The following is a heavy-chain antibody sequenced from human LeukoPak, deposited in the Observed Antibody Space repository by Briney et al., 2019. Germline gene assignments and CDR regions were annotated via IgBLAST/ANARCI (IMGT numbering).Heavy chain of an antibody. CDR2: IYYSGST. V-gene: IGHV4-59*01. CDR3: ASLPGIAAAGPGD. CDR1: GGSISSYY. J-gene: IGHJ4*02. D-gene: IGHD6-13*01. Sequence: SETLSLTCTVSGGSISSYYWSWIRQPPGKGLEWIGYIYYSGSTNYNPSLKSRVTISVDTSKNQFSLKLSSVTAADTAVYYCASLPGIAAAGPGDWGQGTLVTVSS.